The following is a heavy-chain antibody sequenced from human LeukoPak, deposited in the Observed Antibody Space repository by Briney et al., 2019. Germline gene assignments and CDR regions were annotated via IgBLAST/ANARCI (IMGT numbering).Heavy chain of an antibody. V-gene: IGHV3-23*01. CDR1: GFTFSSYA. Sequence: GGSLRLSCAASGFTFSSYAMSWVRQAPGKGLEWVSAISGSGGSTYYADSVKGRFTISGDNSKNTLYLQMNSLRAEDTAVYYCARDSAVAGFFDYWGQGTLVTVSS. J-gene: IGHJ4*02. CDR2: ISGSGGST. CDR3: ARDSAVAGFFDY. D-gene: IGHD6-19*01.